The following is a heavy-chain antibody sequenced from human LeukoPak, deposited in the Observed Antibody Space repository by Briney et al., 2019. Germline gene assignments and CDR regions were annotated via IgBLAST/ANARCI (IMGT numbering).Heavy chain of an antibody. CDR3: ARSRVVATMGDYYYYYYMDV. J-gene: IGHJ6*03. CDR1: GYTFTSYD. V-gene: IGHV1-8*01. D-gene: IGHD5-24*01. Sequence: GASVKVSCKASGYTFTSYDINWVPQATGQGLEWMGWMNPNSGNTGYAQKFQGRVTMTRNTSISTAYMELSSLRSEDTAVYYCARSRVVATMGDYYYYYYMDVWGKGTTVTVSS. CDR2: MNPNSGNT.